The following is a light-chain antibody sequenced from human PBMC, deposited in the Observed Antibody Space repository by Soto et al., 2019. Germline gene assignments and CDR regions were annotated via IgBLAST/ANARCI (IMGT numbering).Light chain of an antibody. CDR2: DVT. Sequence: QSVLTQPRSVSGSPGQSVTISCTGTSSDFGGYDLVSRYQQHPGKAPKLMIYDVTKRPSGVPDRFSGSRSGNTASLTISGLQAEDDADYYCCSYAGTYTFYVFGTGTKSPS. CDR1: SSDFGGYDL. CDR3: CSYAGTYTFYV. J-gene: IGLJ1*01. V-gene: IGLV2-11*01.